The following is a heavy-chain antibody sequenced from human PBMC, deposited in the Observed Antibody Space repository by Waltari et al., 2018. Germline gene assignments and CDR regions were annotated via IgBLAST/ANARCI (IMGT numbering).Heavy chain of an antibody. CDR1: GYTLTDFS. D-gene: IGHD5-18*01. J-gene: IGHJ1*01. V-gene: IGHV1-24*01. Sequence: QVQLVQSGAEVKKPGASLKVSCKVSGYTLTDFSMHWVRQFPGKGLEWMGGCDPEVGETISAQKFQGRVTMTEDTSTGTAYMELSGLRPEDTAVYYCVTDDAETADAREYFLHWGQGTFVTVSS. CDR2: CDPEVGET. CDR3: VTDDAETADAREYFLH.